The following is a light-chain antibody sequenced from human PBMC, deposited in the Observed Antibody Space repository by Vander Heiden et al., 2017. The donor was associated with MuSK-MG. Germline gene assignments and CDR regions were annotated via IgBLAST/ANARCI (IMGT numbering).Light chain of an antibody. CDR2: DVS. Sequence: DIQMTQSPSFLSASVGDRVTITCRASQSINNYLNWYQQKPGRAPKVVIYDVSTLERGVPSRFSGSGSGTDFTLTISSLQPEDFATYYCQQTHNMPVTFGQGTKVXIK. CDR3: QQTHNMPVT. V-gene: IGKV1-39*01. J-gene: IGKJ1*01. CDR1: QSINNY.